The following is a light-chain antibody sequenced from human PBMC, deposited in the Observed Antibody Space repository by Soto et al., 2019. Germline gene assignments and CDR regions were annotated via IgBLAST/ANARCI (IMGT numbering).Light chain of an antibody. Sequence: DIKVTQSPAFLSASVGDRVTLTCRASHGICSNVDWYQQKPGKAPKLLSDSASPLQRGGPSRFSGSGSGTEFTLTISSLQPEDFATYYCPQFKRDPSTFGQGTRLDIK. CDR2: SAS. CDR3: PQFKRDPST. CDR1: HGICSN. V-gene: IGKV1-9*01. J-gene: IGKJ5*01.